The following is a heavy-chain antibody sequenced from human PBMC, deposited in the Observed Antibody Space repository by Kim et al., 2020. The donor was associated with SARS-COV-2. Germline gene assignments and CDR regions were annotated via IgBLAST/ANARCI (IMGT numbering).Heavy chain of an antibody. CDR1: GFTFDDYA. CDR2: ISGDGGST. CDR3: AADWNDEGWFDP. D-gene: IGHD1-1*01. V-gene: IGHV3-43*02. Sequence: GGSLRLSCAASGFTFDDYAMHWVRQAPGKGLEWVSLISGDGGSTYYADSVKGRFTISRDNSKNSLYLQMNSLRTEDTALYYCAADWNDEGWFDPWGQGTLVTVSS. J-gene: IGHJ5*02.